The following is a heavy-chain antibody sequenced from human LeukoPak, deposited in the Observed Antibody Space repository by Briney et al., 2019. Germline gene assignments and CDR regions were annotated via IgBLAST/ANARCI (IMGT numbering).Heavy chain of an antibody. V-gene: IGHV1-46*01. Sequence: ASVKVSCKAFGYAFTSNYMHWVRQAPGQGPEGMGVISPSGGSTTYAQKFQGRVTLTRDMSTSTDYLELSSLRPEDTAVYYCARDNSVRDEAWWFNPWGQGTLVTVSS. J-gene: IGHJ5*02. CDR1: GYAFTSNY. CDR2: ISPSGGST. CDR3: ARDNSVRDEAWWFNP. D-gene: IGHD5-24*01.